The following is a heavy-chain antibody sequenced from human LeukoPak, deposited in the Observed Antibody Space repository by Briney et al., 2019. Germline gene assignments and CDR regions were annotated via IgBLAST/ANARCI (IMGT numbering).Heavy chain of an antibody. CDR1: GCTFTSYD. J-gene: IGHJ5*02. D-gene: IGHD2-21*01. CDR2: MNPNSGNT. Sequence: ASVKVSCKASGCTFTSYDINWVRQATGQGLEWMGWMNPNSGNTGYAQKFQGRVTMTRNTSISTAYMELSSLRSEDTAVYYCARGSKDCGGDCYSGPNWFDPWGQGTLVTVSS. CDR3: ARGSKDCGGDCYSGPNWFDP. V-gene: IGHV1-8*01.